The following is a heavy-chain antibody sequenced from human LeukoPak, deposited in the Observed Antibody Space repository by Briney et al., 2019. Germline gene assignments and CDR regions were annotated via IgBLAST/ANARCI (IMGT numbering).Heavy chain of an antibody. J-gene: IGHJ3*02. CDR2: INPKSGGT. Sequence: ASVKVSCKASGYSFTGHYMHWVRQAPGQGLEWMGWINPKSGGTNYAQKFQGRVTMTRDTSISTAYMDMSSLRSDDTAVYYCARNLWFGESSDAFDMWGQGAMVTVSS. CDR3: ARNLWFGESSDAFDM. V-gene: IGHV1-2*02. D-gene: IGHD3-10*01. CDR1: GYSFTGHY.